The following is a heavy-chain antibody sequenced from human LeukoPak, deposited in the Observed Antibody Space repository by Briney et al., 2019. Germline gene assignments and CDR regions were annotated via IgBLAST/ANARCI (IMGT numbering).Heavy chain of an antibody. CDR3: ARGYYDSSGYYLIDY. Sequence: PGGSLRLSCAASGFTFSNYWMHWVRQAPGKGLVWVSRINNDGRSTSYADSVKGRFTISRDNAKNTLYLQMNSLRAEDTAVYYCARGYYDSSGYYLIDYWGQGTLVTVSS. V-gene: IGHV3-74*01. J-gene: IGHJ4*02. CDR1: GFTFSNYW. CDR2: INNDGRST. D-gene: IGHD3-22*01.